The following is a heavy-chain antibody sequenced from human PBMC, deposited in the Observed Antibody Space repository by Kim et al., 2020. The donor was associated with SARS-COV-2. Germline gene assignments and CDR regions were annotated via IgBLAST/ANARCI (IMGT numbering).Heavy chain of an antibody. Sequence: SQTLSLTCAISGDSVSSNSAAWNWIRQSPSRGLEWLGRTYYRSKWYNDYAVSVKSRITINPDTSKNQFSLQLNSVTPEGTAVYYCARADTAITENAFDIWGQGTMVTVSS. CDR3: ARADTAITENAFDI. D-gene: IGHD5-18*01. J-gene: IGHJ3*02. CDR1: GDSVSSNSAA. CDR2: TYYRSKWYN. V-gene: IGHV6-1*01.